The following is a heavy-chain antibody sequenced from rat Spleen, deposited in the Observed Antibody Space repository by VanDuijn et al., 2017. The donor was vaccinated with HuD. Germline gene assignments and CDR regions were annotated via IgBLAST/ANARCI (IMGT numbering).Heavy chain of an antibody. D-gene: IGHD4-3*01. J-gene: IGHJ4*01. CDR3: ARNPYRGTGVMDA. CDR1: GFTFSDYA. V-gene: IGHV5-17*01. Sequence: EVQLVESGGGLVQPGRSLKLSCAASGFTFSDYAMAWVRQSPKKGLEWVATILYDGSSTYYRDSVKGRFTLSRDNAKSTLYLQMDSLRSEDTATYYCARNPYRGTGVMDAWGQGASVTVSS. CDR2: ILYDGSST.